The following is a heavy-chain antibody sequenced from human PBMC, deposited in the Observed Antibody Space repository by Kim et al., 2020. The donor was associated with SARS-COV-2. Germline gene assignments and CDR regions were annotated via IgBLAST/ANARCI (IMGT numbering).Heavy chain of an antibody. Sequence: GGSLRLSCAVSGFTFDGYTMHWVRQGPGKGLEWVSLITWDGGTTYYADSVKGRFTISRDNSKNSLYLQMNSLRTEDTALYYCAKDLAELGDFWSGYHYGMDVWGQGTTVTVSS. CDR3: AKDLAELGDFWSGYHYGMDV. CDR1: GFTFDGYT. J-gene: IGHJ6*02. D-gene: IGHD3-3*01. CDR2: ITWDGGTT. V-gene: IGHV3-43*01.